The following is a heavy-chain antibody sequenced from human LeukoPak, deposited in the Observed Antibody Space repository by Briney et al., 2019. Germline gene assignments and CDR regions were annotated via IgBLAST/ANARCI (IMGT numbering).Heavy chain of an antibody. V-gene: IGHV1-69*04. Sequence: ASVKVSCKASGGTFSSYVISWVRQAPGQGLEWMGSIIPILGIANYAQKFQGRVTITADKSTSTAYMELSSLRSEDTAVYYCARVRSPGYCSGGSCPGYYFDYWGQGTLVTVSS. D-gene: IGHD2-15*01. CDR3: ARVRSPGYCSGGSCPGYYFDY. CDR1: GGTFSSYV. CDR2: IIPILGIA. J-gene: IGHJ4*02.